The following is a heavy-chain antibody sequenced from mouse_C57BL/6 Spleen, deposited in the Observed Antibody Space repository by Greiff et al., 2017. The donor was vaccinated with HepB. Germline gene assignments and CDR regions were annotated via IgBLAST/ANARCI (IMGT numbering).Heavy chain of an antibody. Sequence: EVNVVESGGDLVKPGGSLKLSCAASGFTFSSYGMSWVRQTPDKRLEWVATISSGGSYTYYPDSVKGRFTISRDNAKNTRDLQRSSLKSEDTAMYYCARHDGDYGGYAMDYWGQGTSVTVSS. D-gene: IGHD2-13*01. J-gene: IGHJ4*01. CDR2: ISSGGSYT. CDR1: GFTFSSYG. V-gene: IGHV5-6*01. CDR3: ARHDGDYGGYAMDY.